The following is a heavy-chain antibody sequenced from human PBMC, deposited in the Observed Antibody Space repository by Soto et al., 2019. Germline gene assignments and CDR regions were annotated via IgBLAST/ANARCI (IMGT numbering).Heavy chain of an antibody. Sequence: GGSLRLSCAASGFTFSSYAMSWVRQAPGKGLEWVSAISGSGGSTYYADSVKGRFSISRDNSKNTLYLQMNSLRAEDTAVYYCAKRGRFGYSYGYNFDYWGQGTLVTVSS. CDR3: AKRGRFGYSYGYNFDY. CDR1: GFTFSSYA. J-gene: IGHJ4*02. D-gene: IGHD5-18*01. CDR2: ISGSGGST. V-gene: IGHV3-23*01.